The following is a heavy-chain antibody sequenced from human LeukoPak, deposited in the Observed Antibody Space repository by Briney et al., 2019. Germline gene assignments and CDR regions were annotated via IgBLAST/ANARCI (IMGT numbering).Heavy chain of an antibody. V-gene: IGHV1-8*03. Sequence: ASVKVSCKASGYTFTSYDINWVRQATGQGLEWMGWMNPNSGNTGYAQKFQGRVIITRNTSISTAYMELSSLRSEDTAVYYCARGPPYYDFWSGYGYYYYYMDVWGKGTTVTVSS. J-gene: IGHJ6*03. CDR2: MNPNSGNT. CDR1: GYTFTSYD. CDR3: ARGPPYYDFWSGYGYYYYYMDV. D-gene: IGHD3-3*01.